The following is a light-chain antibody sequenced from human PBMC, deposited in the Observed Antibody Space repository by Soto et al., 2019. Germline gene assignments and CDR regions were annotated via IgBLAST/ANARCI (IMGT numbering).Light chain of an antibody. CDR3: QQGSSSPLT. Sequence: DIQMTQSPSSLSASVGDRVTITCRASQTISTYLNWYQQRPGKAPKVLIYAASSLQSGVPSRFSGSGSGTEFTLTISGLQPEDSATYYCQQGSSSPLTFGGGTRVEI. CDR2: AAS. V-gene: IGKV1-39*01. CDR1: QTISTY. J-gene: IGKJ4*01.